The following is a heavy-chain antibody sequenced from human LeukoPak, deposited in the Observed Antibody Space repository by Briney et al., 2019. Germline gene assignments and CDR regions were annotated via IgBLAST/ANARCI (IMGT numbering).Heavy chain of an antibody. D-gene: IGHD3-9*01. CDR3: ARPGYTAGYDI. CDR1: GFTFSSYS. V-gene: IGHV3-48*04. CDR2: ISSSSSTI. J-gene: IGHJ3*02. Sequence: GGSLRLSCAASGFTFSSYSMNWVRQAPGKGLEWVSYISSSSSTIYYADSVKGRFTISRDNAKNLLYLQMNSLRAEDTALYYCARPGYTAGYDIWGQGTMVTVSS.